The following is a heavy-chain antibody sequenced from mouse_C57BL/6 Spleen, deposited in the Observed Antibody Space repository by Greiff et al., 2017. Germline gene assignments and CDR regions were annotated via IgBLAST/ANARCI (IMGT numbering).Heavy chain of an antibody. D-gene: IGHD2-2*01. CDR2: INPNYGTT. CDR3: ARGGVTTRNWYFDV. Sequence: EVQLQQSGPELVKPGASVKISCKASGYSFTDYNMNWVKPSNGKSLEWIGVINPNYGTTSYNQKFKGKATLTVDQSSSTAYMQLNSLTSEDSAVYYCARGGVTTRNWYFDVWGTGTTVTVSS. CDR1: GYSFTDYN. V-gene: IGHV1-39*01. J-gene: IGHJ1*03.